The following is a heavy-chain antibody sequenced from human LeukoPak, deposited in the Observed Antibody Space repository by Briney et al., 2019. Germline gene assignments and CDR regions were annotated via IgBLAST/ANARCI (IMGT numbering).Heavy chain of an antibody. D-gene: IGHD3-9*01. CDR2: IYYSGST. J-gene: IGHJ6*03. V-gene: IGHV4-39*01. Sequence: SETLSLTCTVSGGSISSSSYYWGWIRQPPGKGLEWIGSIYYSGSTHYNPSLKSRVTISVDTSKNQFSLKLSSVTAADTAVYYCARRPLKYYDILTGSTPNYMDVWGKGTTVTVSS. CDR3: ARRPLKYYDILTGSTPNYMDV. CDR1: GGSISSSSYY.